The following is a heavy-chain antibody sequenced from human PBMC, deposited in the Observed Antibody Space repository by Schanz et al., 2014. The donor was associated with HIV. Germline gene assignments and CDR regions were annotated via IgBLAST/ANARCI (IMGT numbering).Heavy chain of an antibody. CDR3: ARRSSDGGYYDN. CDR2: MNNDVSSR. Sequence: EVQLVESGGGFVQPGGSLTLSCAASGFSFSDYWMHWVRQVPGKGLLWVSRMNNDVSSRLYAGSVKGRFTISRDNAKNTLYLQMNSLRDEDTAVYYCARRSSDGGYYDNWGQGTLVTVSS. CDR1: GFSFSDYW. V-gene: IGHV3-74*01. D-gene: IGHD2-15*01. J-gene: IGHJ4*02.